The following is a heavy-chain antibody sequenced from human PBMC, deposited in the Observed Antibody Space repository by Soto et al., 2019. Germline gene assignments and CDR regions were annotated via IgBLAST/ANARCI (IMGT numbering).Heavy chain of an antibody. Sequence: QVQLQESGPGPVKPSQTLSLTCTVSGGSNSTGGYYWSWIRQHPGKGLEWIGYIYYSGSTYFNPSLRSRVTISVDTSRNQFSLKLSSVTAADTAVYYCARASPNYYYAMDVWGQGTTVTVSS. CDR2: IYYSGST. CDR3: ARASPNYYYAMDV. V-gene: IGHV4-31*03. J-gene: IGHJ6*02. CDR1: GGSNSTGGYY.